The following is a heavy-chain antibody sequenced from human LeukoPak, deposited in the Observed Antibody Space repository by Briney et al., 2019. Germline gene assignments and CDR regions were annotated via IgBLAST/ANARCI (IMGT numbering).Heavy chain of an antibody. CDR3: AKGHGDSSGYYYFDS. V-gene: IGHV3-23*01. Sequence: GGSLRLSCAASGFTFNNYGMHWVRQAPGKGPEWVSAIRGNAGTTYYADSVKGRFTIFRDNSKNMLYLQMNSLRVEDTAVYYCAKGHGDSSGYYYFDSWGQGTLVTVSS. J-gene: IGHJ4*02. CDR2: IRGNAGTT. CDR1: GFTFNNYG. D-gene: IGHD3-22*01.